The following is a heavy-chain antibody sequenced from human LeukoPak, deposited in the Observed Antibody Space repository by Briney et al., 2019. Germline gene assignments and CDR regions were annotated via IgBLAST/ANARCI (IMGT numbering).Heavy chain of an antibody. Sequence: GASVKVSCKASGGTLSSYAISCVRQAPGQGLEWMGGIIPIFGTANYAQKFQGRVTITADKSTSTAYMELSSLRSEDTAVYYCAVSLGSSGYYWGQGTLVTVSS. CDR3: AVSLGSSGYY. J-gene: IGHJ4*02. V-gene: IGHV1-69*06. D-gene: IGHD3-22*01. CDR1: GGTLSSYA. CDR2: IIPIFGTA.